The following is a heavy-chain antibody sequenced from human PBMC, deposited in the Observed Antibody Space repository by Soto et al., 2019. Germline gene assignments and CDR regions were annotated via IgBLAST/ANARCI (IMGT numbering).Heavy chain of an antibody. J-gene: IGHJ4*02. CDR2: IDPSDSYT. CDR3: ARISRGYSSRWYRRRETYFDY. V-gene: IGHV5-10-1*01. Sequence: PGESRKISCKGSGYSFTIYWISWVRQMPGKGLEWMGRIDPSDSYTNYSPSFQGHVTISADKSISTAYLQWSSLKASDTAMYYCARISRGYSSRWYRRRETYFDYWGQGTLVTVYS. D-gene: IGHD6-19*01. CDR1: GYSFTIYW.